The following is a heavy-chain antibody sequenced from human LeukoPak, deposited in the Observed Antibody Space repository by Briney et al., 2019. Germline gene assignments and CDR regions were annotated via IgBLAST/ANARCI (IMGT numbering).Heavy chain of an antibody. D-gene: IGHD6-13*01. CDR2: IRYDGSNK. J-gene: IGHJ6*02. Sequence: GGSLRLSCAASGFTFSSYGMHWVRQAPGKGLEWVAFIRYDGSNKYYADSVKGRFTISRDNSKNTLYLQMNSLRAEDTAVYHCAKGQYSSSWYDYYYYGMDVWGQGTTVTVSS. V-gene: IGHV3-30*02. CDR1: GFTFSSYG. CDR3: AKGQYSSSWYDYYYYGMDV.